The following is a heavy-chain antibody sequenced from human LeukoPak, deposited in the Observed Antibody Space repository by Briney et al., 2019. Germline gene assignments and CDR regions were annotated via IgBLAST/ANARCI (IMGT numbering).Heavy chain of an antibody. CDR3: ARDNWNDVNYGMDV. Sequence: GGSLRLSCAVSGFTFSSYAMSWVRQAPGKGLEWVSVIYSGGSTYYADSVKGRFTISRHNSKNTLYLQMNSLRAEDTAVYYCARDNWNDVNYGMDVWGQGTTVTVSS. V-gene: IGHV3-53*04. CDR1: GFTFSSYA. D-gene: IGHD1-20*01. J-gene: IGHJ6*02. CDR2: IYSGGST.